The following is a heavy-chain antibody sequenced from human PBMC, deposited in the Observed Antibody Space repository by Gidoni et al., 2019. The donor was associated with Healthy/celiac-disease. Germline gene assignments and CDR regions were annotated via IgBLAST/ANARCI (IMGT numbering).Heavy chain of an antibody. J-gene: IGHJ4*02. CDR3: ARELAGYYFDY. CDR1: GFTFSSDA. V-gene: IGHV3-30-3*01. Sequence: QVQLVESGGGVVQPGRSRRLSCAASGFTFSSDAMHWVRQAPGKGLELVAVISYDGSNKYYADSVKGRFTISRDNSQNTLYLQMNSLRAEDTAVYYCARELAGYYFDYWGQGTLVTVSS. CDR2: ISYDGSNK. D-gene: IGHD6-19*01.